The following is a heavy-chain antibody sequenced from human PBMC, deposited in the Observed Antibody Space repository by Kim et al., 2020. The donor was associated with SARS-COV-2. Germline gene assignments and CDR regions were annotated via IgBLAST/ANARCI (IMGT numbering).Heavy chain of an antibody. Sequence: GGSLRLSCAASGFTFSSYAMHWVRQAPGKGLEWVAVISYDGSNKYYADSVKGRFTISRDNSKNTLYLQMNSLRAEDTAVYYCARCSSTDIVATIFDYWGQGTLVSVSP. CDR2: ISYDGSNK. CDR1: GFTFSSYA. CDR3: ARCSSTDIVATIFDY. J-gene: IGHJ4*02. V-gene: IGHV3-30*04. D-gene: IGHD5-12*01.